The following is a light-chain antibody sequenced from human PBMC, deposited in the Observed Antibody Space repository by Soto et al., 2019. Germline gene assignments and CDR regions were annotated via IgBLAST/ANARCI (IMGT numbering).Light chain of an antibody. Sequence: EMVLTQSPGTLSLSPGQSATLSSRASEGISIDYLAWYQQRLGQAPRLFIYGASSGATGIPDRFSGSGSGTDFTLTIRRLEPEDFAIYYCQQYSGAHYTFGQGTKLEIK. J-gene: IGKJ2*01. CDR1: EGISIDY. CDR2: GAS. V-gene: IGKV3-20*01. CDR3: QQYSGAHYT.